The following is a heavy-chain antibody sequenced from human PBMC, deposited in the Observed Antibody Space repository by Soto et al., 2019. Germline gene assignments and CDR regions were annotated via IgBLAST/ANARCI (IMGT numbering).Heavy chain of an antibody. V-gene: IGHV3-23*01. CDR3: ARADGSSWHQADY. CDR2: ISGGGDST. CDR1: EFNFSSYG. J-gene: IGHJ4*02. Sequence: TGGSLRVSCAASEFNFSSYGMSWVRQETGKGLEWVSGISGGGDSTYYADSVKGRFTISRDNSKNTLYLLMNSLRAEDTAEYYCARADGSSWHQADYWGQGTLVTVSS. D-gene: IGHD6-13*01.